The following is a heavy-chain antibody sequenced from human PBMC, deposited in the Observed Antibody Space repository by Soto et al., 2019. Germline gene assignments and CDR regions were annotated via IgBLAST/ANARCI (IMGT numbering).Heavy chain of an antibody. J-gene: IGHJ6*02. CDR2: IKSKTDGGTA. CDR3: STDIGIYGLGI. CDR1: RFSFTNAW. Sequence: EVQLVESGGGFVQPGGSLRLSCVASRFSFTNAWMSWVRQAPGKGPEWVGRIKSKTDGGTADYAAPVKGRFTISSDDSQNTLYLHRDSLNTEDTALYHCSTDIGIYGLGIWGQGTTVTVSS. V-gene: IGHV3-15*01. D-gene: IGHD1-26*01.